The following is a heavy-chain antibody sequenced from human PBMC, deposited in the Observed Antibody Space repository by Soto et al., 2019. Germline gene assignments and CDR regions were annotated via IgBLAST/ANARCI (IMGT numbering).Heavy chain of an antibody. J-gene: IGHJ6*02. D-gene: IGHD2-15*01. V-gene: IGHV3-30-3*01. Sequence: PGGSLRLSCAASGFTFSTYAMYWVRQAPGKGLEGVAVVSYDGSNKYYADSVRGRFTISRDNSKNTLYVQMNSLRVDDTAVYYCARVPGYCGGGSCYGDYYYGMDVWGQGTTVTVSS. CDR1: GFTFSTYA. CDR3: ARVPGYCGGGSCYGDYYYGMDV. CDR2: VSYDGSNK.